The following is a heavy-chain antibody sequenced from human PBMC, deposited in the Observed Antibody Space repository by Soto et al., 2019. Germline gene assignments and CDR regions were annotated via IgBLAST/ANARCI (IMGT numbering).Heavy chain of an antibody. V-gene: IGHV4-4*02. CDR3: ARYNAASGTYYFDF. Sequence: SETLSLTCAVSGDSISSRNWWNWVRQTPGKGLEWIGQISHGGNTNYNPSLQSQVTISIDKSKNQFSLRLTSVTAADTAVYYCARYNAASGTYYFDFWGQGALVTVPQ. J-gene: IGHJ4*02. CDR1: GDSISSRNW. CDR2: ISHGGNT. D-gene: IGHD6-13*01.